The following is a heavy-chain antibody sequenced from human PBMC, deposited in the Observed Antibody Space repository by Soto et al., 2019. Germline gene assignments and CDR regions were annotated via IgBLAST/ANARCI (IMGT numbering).Heavy chain of an antibody. Sequence: ESGPTLVNPTQTLTLTCTFSGFSPTTGGMCVSWIRQPPGKALEWLALIDWDDDKYYSTSLKTRLTISKDTSKNQVVLTMTNMDPVDTATYYCARITTGTRTFDYWGQGTLVTVSS. CDR1: GFSPTTGGMC. D-gene: IGHD1-1*01. CDR2: IDWDDDK. V-gene: IGHV2-70*01. J-gene: IGHJ4*02. CDR3: ARITTGTRTFDY.